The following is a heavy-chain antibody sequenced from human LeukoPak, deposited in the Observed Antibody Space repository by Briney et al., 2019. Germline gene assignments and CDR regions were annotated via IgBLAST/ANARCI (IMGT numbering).Heavy chain of an antibody. CDR3: AKEQRIRHCSEGVCMEGYYFDY. CDR1: GLHFNMFA. D-gene: IGHD2-8*01. CDR2: LSRDGGTT. V-gene: IGHV3-23*01. J-gene: IGHJ4*02. Sequence: PGRSLRLSCTGSGLHFNMFAMNWVRQAPRQGLEWVSGLSRDGGTTNYADSVKGRLPISRDKSKNMVFLQMNSLRPEDTAVYYCAKEQRIRHCSEGVCMEGYYFDYWSQGSLVTVSS.